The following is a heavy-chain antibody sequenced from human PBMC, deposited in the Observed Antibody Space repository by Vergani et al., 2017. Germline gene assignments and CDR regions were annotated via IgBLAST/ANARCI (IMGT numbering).Heavy chain of an antibody. J-gene: IGHJ2*01. CDR1: GDSIISRSYY. Sequence: QMQLQESGPGLVKASETLSLPCTVSGDSIISRSYYWGWIGQPPGKGLEWIGSIYNSGNGDSSSSLKSRVTISADTSKNQFSLRLTTVTAEDTAVYYCASGKYYSDSTSHFRGRYFDVWGRGTLVTVPS. V-gene: IGHV4-39*01. D-gene: IGHD3-16*01. CDR2: IYNSGNG. CDR3: ASGKYYSDSTSHFRGRYFDV.